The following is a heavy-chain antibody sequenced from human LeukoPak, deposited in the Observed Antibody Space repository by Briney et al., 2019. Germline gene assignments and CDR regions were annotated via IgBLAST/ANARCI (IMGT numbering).Heavy chain of an antibody. CDR2: IIPILGIA. J-gene: IGHJ4*02. D-gene: IGHD6-13*01. Sequence: ASVKVSCKASGGTFSSYAISWVRQAPGQGLEWMGRIIPILGIANYAQKFQGRVTITADKSTSTAYMELSSLRSEDTAVYYCAREQKYSSSWPFDYWGQGTLVTVSS. CDR3: AREQKYSSSWPFDY. V-gene: IGHV1-69*04. CDR1: GGTFSSYA.